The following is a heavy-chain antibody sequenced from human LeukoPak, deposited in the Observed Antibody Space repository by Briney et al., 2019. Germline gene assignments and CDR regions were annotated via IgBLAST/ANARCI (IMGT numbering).Heavy chain of an antibody. J-gene: IGHJ4*02. CDR2: IYSGGST. CDR1: GFTVSSNY. Sequence: PGGSLRLSCAASGFTVSSNYMSWVRQAPGKGLEWVSVIYSGGSTYYADSVKGRFTISSDNSKNTLYLQMNSLRAEDTAVYYCARDKYSSSSPYFDYWGQGTLVTVSS. CDR3: ARDKYSSSSPYFDY. V-gene: IGHV3-53*01. D-gene: IGHD6-6*01.